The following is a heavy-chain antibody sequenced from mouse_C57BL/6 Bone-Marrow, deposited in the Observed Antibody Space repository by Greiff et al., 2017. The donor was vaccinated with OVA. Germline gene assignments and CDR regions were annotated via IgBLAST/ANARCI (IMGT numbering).Heavy chain of an antibody. CDR1: GFSLTSYG. J-gene: IGHJ1*03. CDR3: ARKGYGSSYGYFDV. Sequence: QVQLKQSGPGLVQPSQCLSITCTVSGFSLTSYGVHWVRQSPGKGLEWLGVIWSGGSTDYNAAFISRLSISKDNSKSQVFFKMNSLQADDTAIYYCARKGYGSSYGYFDVWGTGTTVTVSS. CDR2: IWSGGST. D-gene: IGHD1-1*01. V-gene: IGHV2-2*01.